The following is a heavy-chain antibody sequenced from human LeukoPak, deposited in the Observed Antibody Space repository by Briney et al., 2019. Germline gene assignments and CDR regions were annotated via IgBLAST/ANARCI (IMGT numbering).Heavy chain of an antibody. CDR1: GGSISSSSYY. CDR3: AREDSPYGKVISAMIPGRLYNWFDP. V-gene: IGHV4-39*07. Sequence: SETLSLTCTVSGGSISSSSYYWGWIRQPPGKGLEWIGSIYYSGSTYYNPSLKSRVTISVDTSKNQFSLKLSSVTAADTAVYYCAREDSPYGKVISAMIPGRLYNWFDPWGQGTLVTVSS. J-gene: IGHJ5*02. CDR2: IYYSGST. D-gene: IGHD3-22*01.